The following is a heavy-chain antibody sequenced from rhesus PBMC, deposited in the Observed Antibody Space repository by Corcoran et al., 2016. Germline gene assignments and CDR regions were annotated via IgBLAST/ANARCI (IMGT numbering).Heavy chain of an antibody. CDR3: ARVSIAAAGSFDY. J-gene: IGHJ4*01. CDR2: IDSSGST. V-gene: IGHV4-160*01. CDR1: GGSISGYW. D-gene: IGHD6-25*01. Sequence: QLQLQESGPGLVKPSETLSLTCAVSGGSISGYWWSWSRQPPGKGLEWIGRIDSSGSTDYNPSLKSRVTMSRDTSKNQFSLKLSSVTAADTAVYYCARVSIAAAGSFDYWGQGVLVTVSS.